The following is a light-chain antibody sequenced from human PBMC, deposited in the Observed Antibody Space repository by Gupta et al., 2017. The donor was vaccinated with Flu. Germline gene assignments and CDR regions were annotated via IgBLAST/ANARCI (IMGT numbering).Light chain of an antibody. V-gene: IGLV1-47*01. J-gene: IGLJ2*01. Sequence: QSVLTQPPSVSGTPGQRVTISCSGSNSNIGSNFVYWYQQFPGMAPKLLIHRSKERPAGVPGRFSGSKSGTAASLAISGLRADDEAIYYCASGDDSRIILFGGGTKVTVL. CDR3: ASGDDSRIIL. CDR2: RSK. CDR1: NSNIGSNF.